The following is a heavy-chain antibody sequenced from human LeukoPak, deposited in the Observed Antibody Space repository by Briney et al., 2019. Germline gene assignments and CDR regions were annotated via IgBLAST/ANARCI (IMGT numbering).Heavy chain of an antibody. V-gene: IGHV5-51*01. J-gene: IGHJ4*02. CDR2: IYPGDSDT. D-gene: IGHD2-2*01. CDR3: ARLQVVPAAGSSRALDY. Sequence: GESLKISCKGSGYSFTSYWIGWVRQMPGKGLEWMGIIYPGDSDTRYSPSSQGQVTISADKSISTAYLQWSSLKASDTAMYYCARLQVVPAAGSSRALDYWGQGTLVTVSS. CDR1: GYSFTSYW.